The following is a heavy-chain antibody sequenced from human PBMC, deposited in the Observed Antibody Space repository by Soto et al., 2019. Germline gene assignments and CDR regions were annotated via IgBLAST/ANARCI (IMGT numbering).Heavy chain of an antibody. D-gene: IGHD4-4*01. Sequence: QVQVVESGGGVVQPGTSLRLSCAASGFAFTNYGFHWVRQAPGKGLEWVAHISNDGTKKFYADSVKGRFTISRDNSETTAYMHLTSLRPDDPALFYCGREVARPTVLGLGYWGQGTLVTVS. CDR2: ISNDGTKK. J-gene: IGHJ4*02. CDR3: GREVARPTVLGLGY. V-gene: IGHV3-30*03. CDR1: GFAFTNYG.